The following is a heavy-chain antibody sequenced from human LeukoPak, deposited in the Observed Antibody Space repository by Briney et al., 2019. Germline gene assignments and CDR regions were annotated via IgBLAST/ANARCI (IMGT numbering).Heavy chain of an antibody. CDR2: IYSDGST. J-gene: IGHJ4*02. CDR3: AKAPVTTCRGAYCYPFDY. CDR1: GFTVSSNY. Sequence: GGSLRLSCAASGFTVSSNYMSWVRQAPGKGLEWVSIIYSDGSTYYADSVKGRFTISRDNSKNTLYLQMNRLRPEDAAVYYCAKAPVTTCRGAYCYPFDYWGQGTLVTVSS. D-gene: IGHD2-21*01. V-gene: IGHV3-66*01.